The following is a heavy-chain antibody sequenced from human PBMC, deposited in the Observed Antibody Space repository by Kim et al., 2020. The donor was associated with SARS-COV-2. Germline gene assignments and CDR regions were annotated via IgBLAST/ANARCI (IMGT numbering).Heavy chain of an antibody. J-gene: IGHJ4*02. D-gene: IGHD3-10*01. Sequence: NPSLKVQIGISVDTSKTQFSLKLSSLTAADTAVYYCARRAGVGGYYPFDYWGQGALVTVSS. V-gene: IGHV4-31*01. CDR3: ARRAGVGGYYPFDY.